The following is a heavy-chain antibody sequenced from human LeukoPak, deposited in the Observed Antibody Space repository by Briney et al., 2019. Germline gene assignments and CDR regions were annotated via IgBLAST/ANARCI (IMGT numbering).Heavy chain of an antibody. Sequence: GGSLRLSCAASGFTFSGSAMHWVRQASGKGLEWVGRIRSKANSYATAYAASVKGRVTISRDDSKNTAYLQMNSLKTEDTAVYYCTRHGSGSYSFDYWGQGTLVTVSS. J-gene: IGHJ4*02. CDR1: GFTFSGSA. CDR3: TRHGSGSYSFDY. CDR2: IRSKANSYAT. D-gene: IGHD1-26*01. V-gene: IGHV3-73*01.